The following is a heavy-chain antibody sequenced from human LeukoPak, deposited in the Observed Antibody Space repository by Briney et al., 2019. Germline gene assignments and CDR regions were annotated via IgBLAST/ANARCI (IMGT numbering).Heavy chain of an antibody. Sequence: KPSETLSLTCAVYGGSFSGYYWSWIRQPPGKGLEWIGEINHSGSTNYNPSLKSRVTISVDTSKNQFSLKLSSVTAADTAVYYCARPGYGSGGYDYWGQGTLVTVSS. V-gene: IGHV4-34*01. D-gene: IGHD3-10*01. CDR3: ARPGYGSGGYDY. J-gene: IGHJ4*02. CDR2: INHSGST. CDR1: GGSFSGYY.